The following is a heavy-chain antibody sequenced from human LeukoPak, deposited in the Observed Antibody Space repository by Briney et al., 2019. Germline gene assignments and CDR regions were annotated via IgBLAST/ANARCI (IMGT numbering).Heavy chain of an antibody. CDR1: GYTFTSYA. V-gene: IGHV3-30-3*01. J-gene: IGHJ4*02. Sequence: SCKASGYTFTSYAMHWVRQAPGKGLEGVAVISYDGSNKYYADSVKGRFTISRDNSKNTLYLQMNSLRVEDTAVYYCARDPQLLWFGEYFGHFDYWGQGTLVTVSS. CDR3: ARDPQLLWFGEYFGHFDY. CDR2: ISYDGSNK. D-gene: IGHD3-10*01.